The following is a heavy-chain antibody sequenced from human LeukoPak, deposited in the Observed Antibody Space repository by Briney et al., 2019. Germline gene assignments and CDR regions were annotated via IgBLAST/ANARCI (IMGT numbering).Heavy chain of an antibody. CDR1: GYTFTGYY. CDR2: INPNSGGT. D-gene: IGHD3-10*01. Sequence: ASVKVSCKASGYTFTGYYTHWVRQAPGQGLEWMGWINPNSGGTNYAQKFQGRVTMTRDTSISTAYMELSRLRSDDTAVYYCARVRGVFSAFLPFDYWGQGTLVTVSS. V-gene: IGHV1-2*02. CDR3: ARVRGVFSAFLPFDY. J-gene: IGHJ4*02.